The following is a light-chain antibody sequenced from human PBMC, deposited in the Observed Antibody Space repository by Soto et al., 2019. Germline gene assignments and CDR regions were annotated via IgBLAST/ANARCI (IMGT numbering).Light chain of an antibody. J-gene: IGKJ2*01. Sequence: DMVLTQSPGTLSLSPGERVTLSGRASQSINNYLAWYQQKPGQAPRLLIYDASNRATGIPSRFGGRGSGTDVTLRISGLEPEDFATYYCQQRAGWPYTCGQGNGLEIK. V-gene: IGKV3-11*01. CDR2: DAS. CDR3: QQRAGWPYT. CDR1: QSINNY.